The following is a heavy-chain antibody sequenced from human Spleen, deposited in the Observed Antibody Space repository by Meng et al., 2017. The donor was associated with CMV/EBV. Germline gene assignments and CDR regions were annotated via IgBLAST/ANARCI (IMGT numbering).Heavy chain of an antibody. CDR3: AKRTRYNWNQGEFDY. CDR2: ISAYNGNT. D-gene: IGHD1-1*01. J-gene: IGHJ4*02. V-gene: IGHV1-18*01. Sequence: ASVKVSCKASGYTFISYGISWVRQAPGQGLEWMGWISAYNGNTNYAQKFQGRVTMTTDTSTSTAYMELRSLRSDDTAVYYCAKRTRYNWNQGEFDYWGQGTLVTVSS. CDR1: GYTFISYG.